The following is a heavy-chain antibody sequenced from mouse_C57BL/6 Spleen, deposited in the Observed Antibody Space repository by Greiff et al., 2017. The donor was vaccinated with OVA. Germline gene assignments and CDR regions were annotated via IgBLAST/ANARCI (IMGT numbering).Heavy chain of an antibody. CDR1: GYAFSSSW. CDR2: IYPGDGAT. D-gene: IGHD2-4*01. CDR3: ARGELDYDVYCDY. Sequence: VQLQQSGPGLVKPGASVKISCTASGYAFSSSWMNWVKQRPGKGLEWIGRIYPGDGATNYNGKFKGKATLTADKSSSTAYMQLSSLTSEDSAVYSGARGELDYDVYCDYWGQGTTLTVSA. J-gene: IGHJ2*01. V-gene: IGHV1-82*01.